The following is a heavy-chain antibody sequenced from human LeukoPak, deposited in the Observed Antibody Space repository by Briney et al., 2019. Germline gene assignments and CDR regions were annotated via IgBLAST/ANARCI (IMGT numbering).Heavy chain of an antibody. CDR3: AKGDSSWYMDY. J-gene: IGHJ4*02. V-gene: IGHV3-30*18. Sequence: PGGSLRLSCAASGFTFSSYGMLRVRQAPGKGLEGVAVISYDGSNKYYADSVTGRFTISRDTSKNTLYLQMNSLRAEDTAVYYGAKGDSSWYMDYWGQGTLVTVSS. D-gene: IGHD6-13*01. CDR1: GFTFSSYG. CDR2: ISYDGSNK.